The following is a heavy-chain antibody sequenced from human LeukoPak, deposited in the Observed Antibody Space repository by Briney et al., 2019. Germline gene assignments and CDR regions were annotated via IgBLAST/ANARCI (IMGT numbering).Heavy chain of an antibody. CDR3: ARDVYYQGYAFDI. D-gene: IGHD1-26*01. CDR1: GGSISSYY. Sequence: SETLSLTCTVSGGSISSYYWSWIRQPPGKGLEWIGYIYYSGSTNYNPSLKSRVTISVDTSKNQFSLKLSSVTAADTAVYYCARDVYYQGYAFDIWGQGTMVAVSS. J-gene: IGHJ3*02. CDR2: IYYSGST. V-gene: IGHV4-59*12.